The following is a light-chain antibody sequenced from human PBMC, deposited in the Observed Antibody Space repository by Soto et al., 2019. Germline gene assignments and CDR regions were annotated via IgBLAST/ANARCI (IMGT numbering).Light chain of an antibody. Sequence: SFELTQAPSESVAPGKTASISCGGNDIGSKGVHWYQQKPSQAPVLVIYSDTDLPPVITERFSGSNSANLATLTISRVEAGDEADYYCQVWESGSAHVVFGGGTKPTVL. CDR3: QVWESGSAHVV. CDR2: SDT. J-gene: IGLJ2*01. V-gene: IGLV3-21*01. CDR1: DIGSKG.